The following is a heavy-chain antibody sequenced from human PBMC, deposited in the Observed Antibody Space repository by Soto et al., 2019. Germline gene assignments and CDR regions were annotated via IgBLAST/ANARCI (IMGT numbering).Heavy chain of an antibody. J-gene: IGHJ4*02. D-gene: IGHD2-21*02. CDR2: ISVSVGST. Sequence: LRLSCGVSGFPFAPSTMSWGRQAPGKGLEWVSTISVSVGSTYSADSVQGRFTVSSDISDNTLFLRMTSLTADNTAVYFCAKRDVPHSTSNAYFYDHWGRGVLVTVSS. CDR3: AKRDVPHSTSNAYFYDH. V-gene: IGHV3-23*01. CDR1: GFPFAPST.